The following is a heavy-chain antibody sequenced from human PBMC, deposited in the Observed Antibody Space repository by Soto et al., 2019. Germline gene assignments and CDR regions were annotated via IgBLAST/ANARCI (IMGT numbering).Heavy chain of an antibody. CDR2: ISAYNGNT. J-gene: IGHJ4*02. Sequence: ASVKVSCKASGYTFTSYGISWVRRAPGQGLEWMGWISAYNGNTNYAQKLQGRVTMTTDTSTSTAYMELRSLRSDDTAVYYCARDLSGWYYFDYWGQGTLVTVSS. CDR1: GYTFTSYG. CDR3: ARDLSGWYYFDY. V-gene: IGHV1-18*04. D-gene: IGHD6-19*01.